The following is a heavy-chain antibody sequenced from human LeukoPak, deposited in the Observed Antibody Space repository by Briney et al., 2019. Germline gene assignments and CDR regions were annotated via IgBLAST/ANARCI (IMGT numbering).Heavy chain of an antibody. V-gene: IGHV4-59*08. CDR2: IYYSGST. J-gene: IGHJ4*02. CDR1: GXSISSYY. D-gene: IGHD5-18*01. CDR3: ARRAPYSYEWSTLDY. Sequence: SETLSLTCTVSGXSISSYYWSWIRQPPGKGLEWIGYIYYSGSTNYNPSLKSRVTISVDTSKNQFSLKLSSVTAADTAVYYCARRAPYSYEWSTLDYWGQGTLVTVSS.